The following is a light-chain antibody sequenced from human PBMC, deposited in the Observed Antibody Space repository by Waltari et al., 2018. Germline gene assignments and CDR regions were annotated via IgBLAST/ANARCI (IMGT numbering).Light chain of an antibody. Sequence: EIVLTQSPDFQSATPKERVTITCRASQSIASNLHWYQQKAAQSPKLLIKYATQSVSGVPSRFSGSGSGTYFTLTINGLEAEDAATYYCHQSSSFPWTFGQGTKVEIK. J-gene: IGKJ1*01. CDR1: QSIASN. V-gene: IGKV6-21*01. CDR3: HQSSSFPWT. CDR2: YAT.